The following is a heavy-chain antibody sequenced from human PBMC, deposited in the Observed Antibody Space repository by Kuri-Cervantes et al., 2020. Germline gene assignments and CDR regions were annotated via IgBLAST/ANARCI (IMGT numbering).Heavy chain of an antibody. J-gene: IGHJ6*02. Sequence: ASVKVSCKASGYTFTSYDINWVRQATGQGLEWMGWMNPNSGNTGYAQKFQGRVTMTRNTSISTAYMELSSLRSEDTAVYYCARGGSYCSSTSCYLAGVDYYYYGVDVWGQGTTVTVSS. CDR2: MNPNSGNT. CDR1: GYTFTSYD. CDR3: ARGGSYCSSTSCYLAGVDYYYYGVDV. V-gene: IGHV1-8*01. D-gene: IGHD2-2*01.